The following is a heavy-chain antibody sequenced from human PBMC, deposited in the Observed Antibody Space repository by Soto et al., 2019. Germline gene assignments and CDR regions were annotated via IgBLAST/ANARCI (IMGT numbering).Heavy chain of an antibody. Sequence: QVQVVESGGGVVQPGRSLRLSCAASGFTLSNYAMHWVRQAPGKGLEWVAVTSYDGSNKYYADSVKGRFTISTDNAINTLYLQMTSLRAEDTAVYYCARERVYYGSGTTGWFDPWGQGTLVTVSS. CDR3: ARERVYYGSGTTGWFDP. V-gene: IGHV3-30-3*01. CDR2: TSYDGSNK. J-gene: IGHJ5*02. CDR1: GFTLSNYA. D-gene: IGHD3-10*01.